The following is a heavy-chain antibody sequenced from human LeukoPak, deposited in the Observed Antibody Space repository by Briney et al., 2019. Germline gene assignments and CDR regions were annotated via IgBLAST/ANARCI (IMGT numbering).Heavy chain of an antibody. Sequence: LRLSCAASGFTFSDYALGWIRQPPGKGLEWIGYIYHSGSTYYNPSLKSRVTISVDTSKNQFSLKLSSVTAADTAVYYCARDDSIATARYWGQGTLVTVSS. CDR1: GFTFSDYA. CDR2: IYHSGST. V-gene: IGHV4-30-2*01. J-gene: IGHJ4*02. D-gene: IGHD6-6*01. CDR3: ARDDSIATARY.